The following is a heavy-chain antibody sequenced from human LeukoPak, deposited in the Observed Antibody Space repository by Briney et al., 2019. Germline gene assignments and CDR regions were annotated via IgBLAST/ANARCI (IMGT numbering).Heavy chain of an antibody. CDR2: ISGSGGST. CDR3: ARDISGSYSSVYYFDY. V-gene: IGHV3-23*01. CDR1: RSYA. J-gene: IGHJ4*02. D-gene: IGHD1-26*01. Sequence: GGSLRLSCAASRSYAMSWVRQAPGKGLGWVSAISGSGGSTYYADSVKGRFTITRDNAKNSLYLQMNSLRAEDTAVYYCARDISGSYSSVYYFDYWGQGTLVTVSS.